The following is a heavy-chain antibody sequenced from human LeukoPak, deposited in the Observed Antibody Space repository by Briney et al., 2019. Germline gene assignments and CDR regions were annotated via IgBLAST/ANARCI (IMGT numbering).Heavy chain of an antibody. D-gene: IGHD3-22*01. CDR2: IKSKTDGGTT. Sequence: PGGSLRLSCTASGFTFGDYAMSWFRQAPGKGLEWVGFIKSKTDGGTTDYAAPVKGRFTISRDDSKNTLYLQMNSLKTEDTAVYYCSTTYYYDSSEGYWGQGTLVTVSS. V-gene: IGHV3-49*03. CDR1: GFTFGDYA. J-gene: IGHJ4*02. CDR3: STTYYYDSSEGY.